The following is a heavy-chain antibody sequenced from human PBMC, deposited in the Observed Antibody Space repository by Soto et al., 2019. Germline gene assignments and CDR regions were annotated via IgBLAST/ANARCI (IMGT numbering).Heavy chain of an antibody. CDR2: IYYSGST. CDR3: ASPLIDSSSAGGWFDP. V-gene: IGHV4-39*02. CDR1: GGSISSSSYY. D-gene: IGHD6-6*01. Sequence: QLQLQEAGPGLVKPSETLSLTCTVSGGSISSSSYYWGWIRQPPGKGLEWIGRIYYSGSTYYNPSLKSRVTIYVDTSKNHFSLKLSSVAAADTAVYYCASPLIDSSSAGGWFDPWGQGTLVTVSS. J-gene: IGHJ5*02.